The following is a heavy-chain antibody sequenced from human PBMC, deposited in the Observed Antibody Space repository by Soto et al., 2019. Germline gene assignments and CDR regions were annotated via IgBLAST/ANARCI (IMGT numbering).Heavy chain of an antibody. CDR2: IPYDGSNK. V-gene: IGHV3-30*02. CDR1: GFTFIGYG. CDR3: AKGHSGYSYGSDY. Sequence: GGSKRVSCAAAGFTFIGYGRHWVRQATGKGLEWVAVIPYDGSNKYYADSVKGRFTISRDNSKNTLYLQMNSLRAEDTAVYYCAKGHSGYSYGSDYWGQGALVTVSS. J-gene: IGHJ4*02. D-gene: IGHD5-18*01.